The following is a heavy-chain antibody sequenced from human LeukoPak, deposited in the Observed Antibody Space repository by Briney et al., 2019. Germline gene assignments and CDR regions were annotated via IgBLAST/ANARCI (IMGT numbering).Heavy chain of an antibody. CDR1: GFTFSSYG. Sequence: GGSLRLSCAASGFTFSSYGMSWVRQAPGKGLEWVSAISGSGDYTYYADSVKGRFTISRDNSKNTLYLQMNSLRAEDTALYYCAKGGIAVSGTSYYYYMDVWGKGTTVTISS. CDR2: ISGSGDYT. D-gene: IGHD6-19*01. CDR3: AKGGIAVSGTSYYYYMDV. J-gene: IGHJ6*03. V-gene: IGHV3-23*01.